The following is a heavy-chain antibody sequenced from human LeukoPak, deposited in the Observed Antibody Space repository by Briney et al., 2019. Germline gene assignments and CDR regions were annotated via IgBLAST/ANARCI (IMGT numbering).Heavy chain of an antibody. CDR1: GGSLSSGGYY. Sequence: MPSQTLSLTCTVSGGSLSSGGYYWSWIRQHPGKGLERIGYIYYSGSTYYNPSLKSRVTISVDTSKNQFSLKLSSVTAADTAVYYCARDPAGGYGGWFDPWGQGTLVTVSS. CDR2: IYYSGST. CDR3: ARDPAGGYGGWFDP. J-gene: IGHJ5*02. D-gene: IGHD5-12*01. V-gene: IGHV4-31*03.